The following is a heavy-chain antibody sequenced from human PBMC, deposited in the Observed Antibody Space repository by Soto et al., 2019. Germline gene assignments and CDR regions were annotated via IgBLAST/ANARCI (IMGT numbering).Heavy chain of an antibody. CDR1: GGTFSSYA. V-gene: IGHV1-69*13. CDR2: IIPIFGTA. CDR3: ATCSGGSFYGAFDI. D-gene: IGHD2-15*01. Sequence: SVKVSCKASGGTFSSYAISWVRQAPGQGLEWMGGIIPIFGTASYAQKFQGRVTITADESTSTAYMELSSLRSEDKAVYYCATCSGGSFYGAFDIWGQGTMVTVSS. J-gene: IGHJ3*02.